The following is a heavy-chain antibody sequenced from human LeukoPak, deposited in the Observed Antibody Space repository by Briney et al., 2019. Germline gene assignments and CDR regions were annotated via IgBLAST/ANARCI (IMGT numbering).Heavy chain of an antibody. V-gene: IGHV3-21*01. CDR2: ISSSSSYI. CDR3: ARDGYLYCSSTSCYPGDFQH. CDR1: GFTFSSYS. D-gene: IGHD2-2*01. Sequence: GGSLRLSCAASGFTFSSYSMNWVRQAPGKGLEWVSSISSSSSYIYYADSVKGRFTISRDNAKDSLYLQMNSLRAEDTAVYYCARDGYLYCSSTSCYPGDFQHWGQGTLVTVSS. J-gene: IGHJ1*01.